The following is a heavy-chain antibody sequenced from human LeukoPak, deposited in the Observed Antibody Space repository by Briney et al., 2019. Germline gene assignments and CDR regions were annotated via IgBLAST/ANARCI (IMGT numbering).Heavy chain of an antibody. D-gene: IGHD2-15*01. CDR2: INHSGST. CDR3: ARGGDIVVVVAEFDY. CDR1: GGSFSGYY. Sequence: SETLSLTCAVYGGSFSGYYWSWIRQPPGKGLEWIGEINHSGSTNYNPSLKSRVTISVDTSKNQFSLKLSSVTAADTAVYYCARGGDIVVVVAEFDYWGQGTLVTVSS. V-gene: IGHV4-34*01. J-gene: IGHJ4*02.